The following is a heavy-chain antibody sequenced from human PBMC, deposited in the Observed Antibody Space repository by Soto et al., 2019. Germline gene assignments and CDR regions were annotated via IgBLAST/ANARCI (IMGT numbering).Heavy chain of an antibody. CDR1: GGSFSSYA. CDR3: ARGSSSTVGPTGWFAP. J-gene: IGHJ5*02. V-gene: IGHV1-69*01. CDR2: IIPSFGTP. Sequence: QVQLVQSGAEVKKPGSSVKVSCKASGGSFSSYAFSWVRQAPGQGLEWMGGIIPSFGTPNYAQRFQGRVTISADESTTTVYMDLRRLRSEDTAVSYCARGSSSTVGPTGWFAPWGQGTLVTVSS. D-gene: IGHD1-26*01.